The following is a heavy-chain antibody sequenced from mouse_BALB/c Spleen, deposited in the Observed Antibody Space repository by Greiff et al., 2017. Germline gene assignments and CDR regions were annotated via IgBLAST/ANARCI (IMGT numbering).Heavy chain of an antibody. V-gene: IGHV1-4*01. J-gene: IGHJ2*01. D-gene: IGHD1-1*01. CDR3: ASYYGSSYVY. CDR1: GYTFTSYT. CDR2: INPSSGYT. Sequence: VQLQQSGAELARPGASVKMSCKASGYTFTSYTMHWVKQRPGQGLEWIGYINPSSGYTNYNQKFKDKATLTVDNSSSTAYMELRSLTSEDSAVYYCASYYGSSYVYWGQGTTLTVSS.